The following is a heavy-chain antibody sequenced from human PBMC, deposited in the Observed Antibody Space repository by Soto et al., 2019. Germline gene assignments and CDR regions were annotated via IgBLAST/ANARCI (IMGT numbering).Heavy chain of an antibody. V-gene: IGHV3-30-3*01. Sequence: VGSLRLSCAASGFTFSSYAMHWVRQAPGKGLEWVAVISYDGSNKYYADSVKGRFTISRDNSKNTLYLQMNNLRADDTAVYYCTKGGIPRRYNIPKVDFDYWGQGSLVTVSS. D-gene: IGHD1-1*01. CDR2: ISYDGSNK. CDR1: GFTFSSYA. J-gene: IGHJ4*02. CDR3: TKGGIPRRYNIPKVDFDY.